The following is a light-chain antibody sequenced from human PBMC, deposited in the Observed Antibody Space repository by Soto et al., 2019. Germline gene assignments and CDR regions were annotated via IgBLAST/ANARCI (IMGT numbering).Light chain of an antibody. V-gene: IGKV1-39*01. CDR3: QQSYSTPRT. CDR1: QSINSY. Sequence: DIQMTQSPSSLSASAGDRVTITCRASQSINSYLNWYQQKPGKAPNLLIYAASSLQSGVPSRFSGSGSGTDFTLTISSLQPEDFATYYCQQSYSTPRTFRQGTKVEVK. J-gene: IGKJ1*01. CDR2: AAS.